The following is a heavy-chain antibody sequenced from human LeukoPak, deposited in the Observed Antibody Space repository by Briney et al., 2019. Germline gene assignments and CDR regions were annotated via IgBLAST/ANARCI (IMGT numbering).Heavy chain of an antibody. D-gene: IGHD3-22*01. J-gene: IGHJ4*02. V-gene: IGHV1-18*01. CDR3: ARDKARRYYYDSSGSDY. CDR2: ISAYNGNT. CDR1: GYTFTSYG. Sequence: GASVKVSFKASGYTFTSYGISWVRQAPGQGLEWMGWISAYNGNTNYAQKLQGRVTMTTDTSTSTAYMELRSLRSDDTAVYYCARDKARRYYYDSSGSDYWGQGTLVTVSS.